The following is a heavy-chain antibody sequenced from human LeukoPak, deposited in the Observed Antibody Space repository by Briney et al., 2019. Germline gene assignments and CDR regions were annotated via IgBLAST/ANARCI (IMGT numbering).Heavy chain of an antibody. J-gene: IGHJ5*02. D-gene: IGHD1-26*01. CDR2: ISYSGST. CDR3: ARWVGNRNWFDP. CDR1: GDSISSGSFL. Sequence: PSETLSLTCTVSGDSISSGSFLWGCIRQSPGKGLEWIGSISYSGSTYHNPSLKSRVTVSIDTSKNQFSLKMTSVTAADTAVYYCARWVGNRNWFDPWGQGTLVTVSS. V-gene: IGHV4-39*07.